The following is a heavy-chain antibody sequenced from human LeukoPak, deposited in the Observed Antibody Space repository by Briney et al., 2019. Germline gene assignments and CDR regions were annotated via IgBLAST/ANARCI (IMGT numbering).Heavy chain of an antibody. D-gene: IGHD2-8*01. J-gene: IGHJ6*03. V-gene: IGHV1-18*01. CDR1: GYTFTNYG. CDR3: ARGVYQEGGIHYYYYMDV. CDR2: ISAYNGNT. Sequence: ASVKVSCKASGYTFTNYGVTWVRQAPGQGLEWMGWISAYNGNTNYAQKVRGRVTMTTDASTSTAYMDLRSLRSDDTAVYYCARGVYQEGGIHYYYYMDVWGRGTTVIVSS.